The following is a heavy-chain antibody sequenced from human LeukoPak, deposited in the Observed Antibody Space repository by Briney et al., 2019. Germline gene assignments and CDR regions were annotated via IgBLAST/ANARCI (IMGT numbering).Heavy chain of an antibody. CDR1: GGTFSSYA. Sequence: GSSVKVSCKASGGTFSSYAISWVRQAPGQGLEWMGWINTNTGNPTYAQGFTGRFVFSLDTSVSTAYLQISSLKAEDTAVYYCARDSSSWLNDYWGQGTLVTVSS. V-gene: IGHV7-4-1*02. D-gene: IGHD6-13*01. CDR2: INTNTGNP. J-gene: IGHJ4*02. CDR3: ARDSSSWLNDY.